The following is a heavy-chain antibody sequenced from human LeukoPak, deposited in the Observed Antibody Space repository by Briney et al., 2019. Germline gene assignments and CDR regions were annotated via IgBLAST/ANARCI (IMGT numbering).Heavy chain of an antibody. CDR3: ARDISSSGTFDI. V-gene: IGHV3-66*01. CDR1: GFTVSSNY. CDR2: IYSGGST. D-gene: IGHD6-6*01. Sequence: GGSLRLSCAASGFTVSSNYMSWVRQAPVKGLEWVSVIYSGGSTYYADSVKGRFTISRDNAKNSLYLQMNSLRAEDTAVYYCARDISSSGTFDIWGQGTMVTVSS. J-gene: IGHJ3*02.